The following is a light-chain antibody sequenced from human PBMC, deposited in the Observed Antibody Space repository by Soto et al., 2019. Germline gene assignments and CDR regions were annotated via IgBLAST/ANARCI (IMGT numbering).Light chain of an antibody. J-gene: IGKJ4*01. CDR1: QSVTTF. CDR3: QQRTNWPLT. CDR2: DAS. V-gene: IGKV3-11*01. Sequence: EIVLTQSPVTLSLSPGERATLSCRASQSVTTFLAWYQQKPGQAPRLLIYDASKRATGIPARFSGSGSGTDFTLPIRSLEPEDFAVYYGQQRTNWPLTFGGGTKVEIK.